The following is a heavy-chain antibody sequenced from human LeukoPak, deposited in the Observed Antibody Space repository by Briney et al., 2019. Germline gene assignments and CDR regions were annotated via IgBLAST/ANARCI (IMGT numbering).Heavy chain of an antibody. CDR3: ARAGPRRDGYNGEY. V-gene: IGHV4-59*01. Sequence: SETLSLTCTVSGGSISSYTWSWIRQPPGKGLEWLGYIFYTGNTNFNPSYNTNYNHSLKSRVTIPGDTSKKQFTLKLSSVTAADTAVYYCARAGPRRDGYNGEYWGQGTLVTVSS. D-gene: IGHD5-24*01. CDR1: GGSISSYT. CDR2: IFYTGNT. J-gene: IGHJ4*02.